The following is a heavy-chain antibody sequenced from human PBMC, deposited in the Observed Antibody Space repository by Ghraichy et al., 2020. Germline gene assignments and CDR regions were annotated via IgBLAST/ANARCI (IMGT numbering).Heavy chain of an antibody. J-gene: IGHJ4*02. CDR1: GFTFSSYG. CDR3: AREGYAYYFDY. D-gene: IGHD2-2*01. V-gene: IGHV3-30*03. Sequence: LSLTCAASGFTFSSYGMHWVRQAPGKGLEWVAVISYDGSNKYYADSVKGRFTISRDNSKNTLYLQMNSLRAEDTAVYYCAREGYAYYFDYWGQGTLVTVSS. CDR2: ISYDGSNK.